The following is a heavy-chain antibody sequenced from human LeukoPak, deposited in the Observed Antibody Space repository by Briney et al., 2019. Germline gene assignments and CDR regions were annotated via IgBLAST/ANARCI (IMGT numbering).Heavy chain of an antibody. V-gene: IGHV3-21*01. CDR2: IGSSGSYI. CDR1: GFTFSSYH. D-gene: IGHD3-16*02. Sequence: GGSLRLSCEVSGFTFSSYHMNWVRQAPGKGLEWVSSIGSSGSYIYYADSLTGRFTISRDNAKNSLYLQMNSLRAEDTAVYYCARARDGVSYYDYVWGSYRSGAFDIWGQGTMVTVSS. CDR3: ARARDGVSYYDYVWGSYRSGAFDI. J-gene: IGHJ3*02.